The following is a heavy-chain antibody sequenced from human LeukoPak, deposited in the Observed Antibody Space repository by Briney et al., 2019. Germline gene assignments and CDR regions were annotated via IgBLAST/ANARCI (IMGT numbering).Heavy chain of an antibody. CDR3: ARRLTESRIVGAYHY. CDR1: GYTFTSYY. J-gene: IGHJ4*02. D-gene: IGHD1-26*01. CDR2: INPSGGST. Sequence: ASVKVSCKSSGYTFTSYYMHWVRQAPGQGLEWMGIINPSGGSTSYAQKFQGRVTMTRDTSTSTVYMELSSLRSEDTAVYYCARRLTESRIVGAYHYWGQGTLVTVSS. V-gene: IGHV1-46*01.